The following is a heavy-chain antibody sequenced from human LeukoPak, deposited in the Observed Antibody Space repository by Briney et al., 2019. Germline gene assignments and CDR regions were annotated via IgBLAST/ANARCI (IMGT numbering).Heavy chain of an antibody. CDR1: GFTFSSYW. CDR3: ARAYCSSNSCSGASDI. CDR2: ICGDGNDI. V-gene: IGHV3-74*01. D-gene: IGHD2-2*01. J-gene: IGHJ3*02. Sequence: GGSLRLSCAASGFTFSSYWMHWVRQAPGEGLVWVSRICGDGNDISYAESMKGRFTISRDNAKNTAYLQMNSLRAEDTAVYYCARAYCSSNSCSGASDIWGQGTMVTVSS.